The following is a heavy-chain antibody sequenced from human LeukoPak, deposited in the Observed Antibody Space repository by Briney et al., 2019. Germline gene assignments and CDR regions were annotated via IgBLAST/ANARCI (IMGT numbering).Heavy chain of an antibody. CDR2: IYTSGST. D-gene: IGHD3/OR15-3a*01. CDR1: GGSINDYY. J-gene: IGHJ3*02. V-gene: IGHV4-4*07. Sequence: SETLSLTCTVSGGSINDYYWSWIRQPAGQGLEWIGRIYTSGSTNYNPSLKSRVTMSVDTPKSRLSLKLNSVTAADTAVYYCARDSWTPATVNAFDIWGQGTMVTVSS. CDR3: ARDSWTPATVNAFDI.